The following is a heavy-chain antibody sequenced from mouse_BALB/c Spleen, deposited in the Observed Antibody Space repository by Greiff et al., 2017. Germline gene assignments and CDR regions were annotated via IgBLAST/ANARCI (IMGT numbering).Heavy chain of an antibody. J-gene: IGHJ2*01. CDR2: INSNGGST. CDR3: ARDEDYRYDYYFDY. D-gene: IGHD2-14*01. CDR1: GFTFSSYG. V-gene: IGHV5-6-3*01. Sequence: DVKLVESGGGLVQPGGSLKLSCAASGFTFSSYGMSWVRQTPDKRLELVATINSNGGSTYYPDSVKGRFTISRDNAKNTLYLQMSSLKSEDTAMYYCARDEDYRYDYYFDYWGQGTTLTVSS.